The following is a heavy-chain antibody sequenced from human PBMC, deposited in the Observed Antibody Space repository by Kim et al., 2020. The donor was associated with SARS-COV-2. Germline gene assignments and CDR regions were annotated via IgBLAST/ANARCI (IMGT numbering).Heavy chain of an antibody. D-gene: IGHD5-18*01. J-gene: IGHJ4*02. Sequence: KNSQKCQGRVTITRDTSAGTAYMELSSLRSEDTAVYYCATDALGPTAMGPWGQGTLVTVSS. V-gene: IGHV1-3*01. CDR3: ATDALGPTAMGP.